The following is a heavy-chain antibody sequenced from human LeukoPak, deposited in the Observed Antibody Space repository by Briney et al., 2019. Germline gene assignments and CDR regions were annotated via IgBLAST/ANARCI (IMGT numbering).Heavy chain of an antibody. D-gene: IGHD2-15*01. CDR3: ARFHDVVADGY. V-gene: IGHV3-23*01. J-gene: IGHJ4*02. CDR1: GFTFSSYA. CDR2: ISGSGGST. Sequence: GGSLRLPCAASGFTFSSYAMSWVRQAPGKGLEWVSAISGSGGSTYYADSVKGRFTISRDNSKNTLYLQMNSLRAEDTAVYYCARFHDVVADGYWGQGTLVTVSS.